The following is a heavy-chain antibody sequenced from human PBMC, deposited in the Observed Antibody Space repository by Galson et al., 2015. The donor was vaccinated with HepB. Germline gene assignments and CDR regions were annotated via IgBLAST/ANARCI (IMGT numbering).Heavy chain of an antibody. CDR2: IGTTGSTM. Sequence: SLRLSCAASGFTFSSYSMNWVRQAPGKGLEWVSYIGTTGSTMYYADSVKGRFTISRDNAKNSLFLQMNSLRAEDTAVYYCARGRPDYDFWNAFFSHADYWGQGTLVTVSS. V-gene: IGHV3-48*01. D-gene: IGHD3-3*01. CDR1: GFTFSSYS. J-gene: IGHJ4*02. CDR3: ARGRPDYDFWNAFFSHADY.